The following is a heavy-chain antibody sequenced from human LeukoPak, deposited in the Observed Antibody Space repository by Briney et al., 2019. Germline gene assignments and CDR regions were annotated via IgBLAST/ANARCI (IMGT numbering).Heavy chain of an antibody. CDR1: GFTFSSYG. CDR2: MSSSGSSI. V-gene: IGHV3-48*04. CDR3: ARRHYGMDV. Sequence: PGGSLRLSCAASGFTFSSYGMHWVRQAPGEGLEWVSYMSSSGSSIYYADSVKGRFTISRDNAKNSLYLQMNSPRAEDTAVYYCARRHYGMDVWGQGTTVTVSS. J-gene: IGHJ6*02.